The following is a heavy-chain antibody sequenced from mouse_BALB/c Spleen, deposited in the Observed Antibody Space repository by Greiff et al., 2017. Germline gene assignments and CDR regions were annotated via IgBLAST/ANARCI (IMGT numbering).Heavy chain of an antibody. D-gene: IGHD1-1*02. CDR3: AREGGKRYFDY. J-gene: IGHJ2*01. CDR1: GYSITSDYA. V-gene: IGHV3-2*02. CDR2: ISYSGST. Sequence: VQLKESGPGLVKPSQSLSLTCTVTGYSITSDYAWNWIRQFPGNKLEWMGYISYSGSTSYNPSLKSRISITRDTSKNQFFLQLNSVTTEDTATYYCAREGGKRYFDYWGQGTTLTVSS.